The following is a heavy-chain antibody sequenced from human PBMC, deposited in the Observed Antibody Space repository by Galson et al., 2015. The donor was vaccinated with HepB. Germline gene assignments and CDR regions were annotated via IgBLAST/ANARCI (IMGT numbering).Heavy chain of an antibody. CDR1: GFTFSSYS. D-gene: IGHD6-6*01. V-gene: IGHV3-21*01. CDR3: ARTRRIAAQKTLGDNWFDP. J-gene: IGHJ5*02. Sequence: LRLSCAASGFTFSSYSMNWVRQAPGKGLEWVSSISSSSSYIYYADSVKGRFTISRDNAKNSLYLQMNSLRAEDTAVYYCARTRRIAAQKTLGDNWFDPWGQGTLVTVSS. CDR2: ISSSSSYI.